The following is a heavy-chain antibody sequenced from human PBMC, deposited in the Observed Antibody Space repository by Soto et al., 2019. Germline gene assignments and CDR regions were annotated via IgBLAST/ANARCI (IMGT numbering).Heavy chain of an antibody. J-gene: IGHJ4*02. D-gene: IGHD6-19*01. CDR1: GFTFSSYA. Sequence: GSLRLSCAASGFTFSSYAMHWVRQAPGKGLEWVAVISYDGSNKYYADSVKGRFTISRDNSKNTLYLQMNSLRAEDTAVYYCARDREEQWLSYYFDYWGQGTLVTVSS. CDR2: ISYDGSNK. V-gene: IGHV3-30-3*01. CDR3: ARDREEQWLSYYFDY.